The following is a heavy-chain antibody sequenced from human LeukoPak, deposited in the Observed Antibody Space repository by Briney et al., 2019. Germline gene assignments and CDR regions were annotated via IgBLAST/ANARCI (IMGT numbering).Heavy chain of an antibody. J-gene: IGHJ4*02. Sequence: GGSLRLSCAASGFSVSVNYMSWVRQAPGKGLEWVSVIYSGGSTYSANADSVKGRFTISRDNSKNTLYLQMGSLRAEDLAVYYCARDPRVGTTTGNYFDYWGQGTLVTVSS. CDR1: GFSVSVNY. CDR3: ARDPRVGTTTGNYFDY. CDR2: IYSGGST. V-gene: IGHV3-66*01. D-gene: IGHD1-26*01.